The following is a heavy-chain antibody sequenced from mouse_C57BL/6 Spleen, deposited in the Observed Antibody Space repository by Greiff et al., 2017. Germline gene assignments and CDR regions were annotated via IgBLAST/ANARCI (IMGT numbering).Heavy chain of an antibody. D-gene: IGHD2-5*01. J-gene: IGHJ1*03. Sequence: QVHVKQPGAELVRPGSSVKLSCKASGYTFTSYWMHWVKQRPIQGLEWIGNIDPSDSETHYNQKFKDKATLTVDKSSSTAYMQLSSLTSEDSAVYYCARSGYYSNYWYFDVWGTGTTVTVAS. V-gene: IGHV1-52*01. CDR1: GYTFTSYW. CDR3: ARSGYYSNYWYFDV. CDR2: IDPSDSET.